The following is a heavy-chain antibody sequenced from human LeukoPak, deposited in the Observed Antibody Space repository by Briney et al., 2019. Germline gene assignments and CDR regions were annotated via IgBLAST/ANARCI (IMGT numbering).Heavy chain of an antibody. CDR3: ARGAPYCGGDCNDY. CDR2: INHSGST. J-gene: IGHJ4*02. D-gene: IGHD2-21*02. Sequence: PSETLSLTCAVYGGSFSGYYWSWIRQPPGKGLEWIGEINHSGSTNYNPSPKSRVTISVDTSKNQFSLKLSSVTAADTAVYYCARGAPYCGGDCNDYWGQGTLVTVSS. V-gene: IGHV4-34*01. CDR1: GGSFSGYY.